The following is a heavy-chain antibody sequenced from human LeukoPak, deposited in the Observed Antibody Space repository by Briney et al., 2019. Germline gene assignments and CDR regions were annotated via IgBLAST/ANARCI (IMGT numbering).Heavy chain of an antibody. J-gene: IGHJ4*02. CDR3: ARVSLPIAARPLYPDY. Sequence: ASVKVSCKASGYTFTSYGISWVRQAPGQGLEWMGWISAYNGNTNYAQKLQGRVTMTTDTSTSTAYMELRSLRSDDTAVYYCARVSLPIAARPLYPDYWGQGTLVTVSS. CDR1: GYTFTSYG. D-gene: IGHD6-6*01. CDR2: ISAYNGNT. V-gene: IGHV1-18*01.